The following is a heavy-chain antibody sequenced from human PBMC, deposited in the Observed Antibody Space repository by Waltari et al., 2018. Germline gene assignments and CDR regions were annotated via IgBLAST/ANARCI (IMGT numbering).Heavy chain of an antibody. CDR2: MNPNTGDT. V-gene: IGHV1-8*03. CDR1: GYTLTTYE. CDR3: ARGRDVYAGFDYNWFDP. D-gene: IGHD5-12*01. Sequence: QVQLLQSGAEVKKPGASVKVSCQASGYTLTTYEINWVRQASGQGLEWMGWMNPNTGDTGFAQRFQGGVTITRDTSFTTAYMELSTLTSKDTALYYCARGRDVYAGFDYNWFDPWGPGTLVTVSS. J-gene: IGHJ5*02.